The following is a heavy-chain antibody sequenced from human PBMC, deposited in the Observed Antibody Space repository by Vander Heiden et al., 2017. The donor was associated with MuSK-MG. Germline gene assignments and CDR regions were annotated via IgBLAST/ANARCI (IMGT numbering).Heavy chain of an antibody. CDR2: IKQDGSEK. CDR1: GFTSSSFW. J-gene: IGHJ4*02. Sequence: EVQLVESGGGLVQPGGSLRPSCAASGFTSSSFWTSWVRPAPGKGLKWVANIKQDGSEKYYVDSVKGRFTISRDNAKNSLYLQMNSLRAEDTAVYYCARGLRGAWYYYFDYWGQGTLVTVSS. V-gene: IGHV3-7*03. D-gene: IGHD6-19*01. CDR3: ARGLRGAWYYYFDY.